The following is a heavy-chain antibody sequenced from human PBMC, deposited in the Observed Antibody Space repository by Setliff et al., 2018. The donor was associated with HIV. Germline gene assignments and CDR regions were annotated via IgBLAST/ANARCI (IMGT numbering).Heavy chain of an antibody. Sequence: SETLSLTCAVYGGSFNEYYWNWIRQIPGKGLEWIGEINHSGSTNYNESLKRRLRISVDTSKNQFSLSLNSVTAADTAVYCCARAYRDNVWGSWRQISSWFDSWGQGNLVTVSS. CDR2: INHSGST. CDR3: ARAYRDNVWGSWRQISSWFDS. J-gene: IGHJ5*01. CDR1: GGSFNEYY. D-gene: IGHD3-16*01. V-gene: IGHV4-34*01.